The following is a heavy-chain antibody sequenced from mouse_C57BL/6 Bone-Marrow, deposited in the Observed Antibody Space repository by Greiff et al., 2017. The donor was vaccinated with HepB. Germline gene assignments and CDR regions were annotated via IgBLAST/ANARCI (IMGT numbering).Heavy chain of an antibody. CDR1: GYTFTDYN. CDR3: ARKRIYYGTYFDY. Sequence: EVKLQQSGPELVKPGASVKIPCKASGYTFTDYNMDWVKQSHGKSLEWIGDINPNNGGTNYNQKFKGTATLTVDKSSSTAYMELRSLTSEDTAVYYCARKRIYYGTYFDYWGQGTTLTVSS. D-gene: IGHD2-1*01. J-gene: IGHJ2*01. CDR2: INPNNGGT. V-gene: IGHV1-18*01.